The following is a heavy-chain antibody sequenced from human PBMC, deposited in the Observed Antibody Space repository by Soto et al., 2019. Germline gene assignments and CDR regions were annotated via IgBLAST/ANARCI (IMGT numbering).Heavy chain of an antibody. CDR2: ISPGSRFR. D-gene: IGHD2-8*02. CDR1: GFNLNDVY. Sequence: QVHLVESGGGLVKPGGSLRISCEASGFNLNDVYMSWIRQAPGKGLEWISYISPGSRFREFADSVKGRHTMSRDNARNARYLQMSDGRVDDTAVYYCVRGGGGVHFDHWGQGTLVTVSS. CDR3: VRGGGGVHFDH. V-gene: IGHV3-11*06. J-gene: IGHJ5*02.